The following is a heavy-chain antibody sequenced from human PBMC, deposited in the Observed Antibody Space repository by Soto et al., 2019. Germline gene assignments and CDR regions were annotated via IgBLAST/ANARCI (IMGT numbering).Heavy chain of an antibody. CDR2: ITGSSSYI. Sequence: EVQLVESGGGLVKPGGSLRLSCAASGFTFSSYSMNWVRQAPGKGLEWVSSITGSSSYIYYADSVKGRFTISRDNAKNSLYLQMNSLRDEDTAVYYCARAVWNDDYGMDVWGQGTTVTVSS. D-gene: IGHD1-1*01. CDR3: ARAVWNDDYGMDV. J-gene: IGHJ6*02. V-gene: IGHV3-21*01. CDR1: GFTFSSYS.